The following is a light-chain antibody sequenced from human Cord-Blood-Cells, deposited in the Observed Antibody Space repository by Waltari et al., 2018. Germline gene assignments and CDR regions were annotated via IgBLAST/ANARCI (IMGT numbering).Light chain of an antibody. CDR2: RKK. V-gene: IGLV1-47*01. J-gene: IGLJ3*02. CDR1: SSNIGSNY. CDR3: AAWDDSLSGPV. Sequence: QSVLTQPPSASGTPGQRVTISCSGSSSNIGSNYVYWYQQLPGTAPKLLIYRKKQRPAGVPDRFSGSKSGTAASLAISGLRSEDEADYYCAAWDDSLSGPVFGGGTKLTVL.